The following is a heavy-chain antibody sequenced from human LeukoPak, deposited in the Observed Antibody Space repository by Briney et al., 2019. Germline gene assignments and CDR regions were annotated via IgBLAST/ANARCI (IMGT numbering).Heavy chain of an antibody. CDR3: ARGVRFLEWSRDRYYFDY. CDR1: GYTFTSYD. V-gene: IGHV1-8*01. J-gene: IGHJ4*02. Sequence: ASVKVSCKASGYTFTSYDINWVRQVTGQGLEWMGWMNPNSGNTGYAQKFQGRVTITRNTSISTAYMELSSLRSEDTAVYYCARGVRFLEWSRDRYYFDYWGQGTLVTVSS. D-gene: IGHD3-3*01. CDR2: MNPNSGNT.